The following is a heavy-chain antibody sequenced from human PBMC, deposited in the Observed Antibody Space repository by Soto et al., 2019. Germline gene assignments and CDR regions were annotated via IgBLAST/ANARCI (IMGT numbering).Heavy chain of an antibody. CDR3: AREYHP. V-gene: IGHV4-61*01. CDR2: IYYSGST. J-gene: IGHJ5*02. CDR1: GASIRSGSYY. D-gene: IGHD2-2*02. Sequence: SETLSLTCTVSGASIRSGSYYWTWIRQSPGKGLEWIGHIYYSGSTNYNPSLKSRVTISLDTSRNQFSLKLSSVTAADTAVYYCAREYHPWGQGTLVTVS.